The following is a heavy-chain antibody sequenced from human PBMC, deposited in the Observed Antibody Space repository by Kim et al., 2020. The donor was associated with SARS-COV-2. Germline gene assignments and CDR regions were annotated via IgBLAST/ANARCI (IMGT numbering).Heavy chain of an antibody. CDR1: GFTFSDYY. Sequence: GGSLRLSCAASGFTFSDYYMSWIRQAPGKGLEWVSYISSSGSTIYYADSVKGRFTISRDNAKNSLYLQMNSLSAEDTAVYYCARVKGQPNYYYYGMDVWGQGTTVTFSS. J-gene: IGHJ6*02. D-gene: IGHD6-13*01. CDR3: ARVKGQPNYYYYGMDV. CDR2: ISSSGSTI. V-gene: IGHV3-11*01.